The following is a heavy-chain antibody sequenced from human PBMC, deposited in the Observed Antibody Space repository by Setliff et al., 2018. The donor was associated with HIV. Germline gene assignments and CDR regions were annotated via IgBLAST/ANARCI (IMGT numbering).Heavy chain of an antibody. CDR3: ARGGYHGFGSYGDY. D-gene: IGHD3-10*01. CDR1: GYTFTSYY. Sequence: ASVKVSCKSSGYTFTSYYVHWVRQAPGQGLEWMGILNPSGDSTAYAQKFQGRVTMTRDTSTSTVYMELSRLRSDDTAVYYCARGGYHGFGSYGDYWGQGTLVTVSS. J-gene: IGHJ4*02. V-gene: IGHV1-46*01. CDR2: LNPSGDST.